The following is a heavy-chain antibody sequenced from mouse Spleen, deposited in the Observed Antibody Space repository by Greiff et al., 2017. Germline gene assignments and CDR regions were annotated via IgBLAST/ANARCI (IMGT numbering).Heavy chain of an antibody. J-gene: IGHJ1*03. Sequence: QVQLQQSGAELVRPGASVTLTCKASGYTFTDYEMHWVKQTPVHGLEWIGTFDPETGGTAYNQKFKGKAILTADKSSSTAYMELRSLTSEDSAVYYCTRGNIFRLLGYFDVWGTGTTVTVSS. V-gene: IGHV1-15*01. CDR2: FDPETGGT. D-gene: IGHD3-2*02. CDR1: GYTFTDYE. CDR3: TRGNIFRLLGYFDV.